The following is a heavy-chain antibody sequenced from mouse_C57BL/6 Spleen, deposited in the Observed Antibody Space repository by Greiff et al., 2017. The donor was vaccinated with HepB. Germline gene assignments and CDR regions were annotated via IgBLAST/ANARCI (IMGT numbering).Heavy chain of an antibody. Sequence: EVQLQQSGPGLVKPSQSLSLTCSVTGYSITSGYSWNWIRQFPGNKLEWMGYISYDGSNNYNPSLKNRISITRDPSKNQLFLKLNSVTTEDTATYYCAREIYYYGSSYGYFDYWGQGTTLTVSS. J-gene: IGHJ2*01. D-gene: IGHD1-1*01. CDR2: ISYDGSN. CDR1: GYSITSGYS. CDR3: AREIYYYGSSYGYFDY. V-gene: IGHV3-6*01.